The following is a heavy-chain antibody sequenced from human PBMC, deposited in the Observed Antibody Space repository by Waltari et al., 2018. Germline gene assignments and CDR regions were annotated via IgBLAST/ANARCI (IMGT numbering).Heavy chain of an antibody. V-gene: IGHV1-69*12. J-gene: IGHJ4*02. CDR2: IIPIFGTA. CDR1: GGTFSSYA. CDR3: ASHLQDYYDSSGYLYYFDY. D-gene: IGHD3-22*01. Sequence: QVQLVQSGAEVKKPWSSVKVSCKASGGTFSSYAISWVRQAPGQGLEWMGGIIPIFGTANYAQKFQGRVTITADESTSTAYMELSSLRSEDTAVYYCASHLQDYYDSSGYLYYFDYWGQGTLVTVSS.